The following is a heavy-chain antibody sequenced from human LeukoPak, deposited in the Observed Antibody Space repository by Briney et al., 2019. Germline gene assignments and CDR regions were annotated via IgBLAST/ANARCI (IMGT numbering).Heavy chain of an antibody. CDR3: ARGGGIAVAGGGFDP. CDR2: INPNSGGT. V-gene: IGHV1-2*02. D-gene: IGHD6-19*01. CDR1: GYTFTGYY. J-gene: IGHJ5*02. Sequence: ASVKVSCKASGYTFTGYYMHCVRQAPGQGLEWMGWINPNSGGTNYAQKFQGRVTMTRDTSISTAYMELSRLRSDDTAVYYCARGGGIAVAGGGFDPWGQGTLVTVSS.